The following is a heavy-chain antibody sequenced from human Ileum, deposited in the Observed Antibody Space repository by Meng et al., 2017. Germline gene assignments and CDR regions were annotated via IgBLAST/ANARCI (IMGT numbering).Heavy chain of an antibody. Sequence: QGQLQGSGPRLVKPSGTLSLTCAVSGTLWSWVRQPPGKGLEWIGEIFQSGRTNYNPSLKSRVTISIDKSKSQISLQLSAVTAADTAVYSCATSNDRDVYYLGYWGQGTLVTVSS. CDR3: ATSNDRDVYYLGY. CDR1: GTL. V-gene: IGHV4-4*02. J-gene: IGHJ4*02. CDR2: IFQSGRT. D-gene: IGHD3-22*01.